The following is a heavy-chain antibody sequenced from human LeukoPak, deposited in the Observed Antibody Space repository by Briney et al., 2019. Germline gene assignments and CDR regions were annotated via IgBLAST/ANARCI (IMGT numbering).Heavy chain of an antibody. D-gene: IGHD2-2*01. J-gene: IGHJ6*02. V-gene: IGHV3-30*18. CDR1: GFTFSSYG. CDR3: AKGIRYCSSTSCYYVRYYYGMDV. CDR2: ISYDGSDK. Sequence: GGSLRLSCAASGFTFSSYGMHWVRQAPGKGLEWVAVISYDGSDKYYADSVKGRFTISRDNSKNTLYLQMNSLRAEDTAVYYCAKGIRYCSSTSCYYVRYYYGMDVWGQGTTVTVSS.